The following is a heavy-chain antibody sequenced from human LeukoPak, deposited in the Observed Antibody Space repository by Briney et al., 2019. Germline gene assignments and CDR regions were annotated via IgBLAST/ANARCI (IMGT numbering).Heavy chain of an antibody. CDR2: ISSSSSYI. CDR1: GFTFSSYS. Sequence: GGSLRLSCAASGFTFSSYSMNWVRQAPGKGLEWVSSISSSSSYIYYADSVKGRFTISRDNAKNSPHLQMNSLRAEDTAVYYCARVNGGYQLLSYYYYGMDVWGKGTTVTVSS. D-gene: IGHD2-2*01. J-gene: IGHJ6*04. CDR3: ARVNGGYQLLSYYYYGMDV. V-gene: IGHV3-21*01.